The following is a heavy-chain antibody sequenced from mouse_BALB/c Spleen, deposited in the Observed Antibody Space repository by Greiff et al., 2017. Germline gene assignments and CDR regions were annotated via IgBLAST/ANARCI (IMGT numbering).Heavy chain of an antibody. CDR1: GFTFTDYY. CDR3: ARDNATTVVALGDY. D-gene: IGHD1-1*01. Sequence: EVMLVESGGGLVQPGGSLRLSCATSGFTFTDYYMSWVRQPPGKALEWLGFIRNKANGYTTEYSASVKGRFTISRDNSQSILYLQMNTLRAEDSATYYCARDNATTVVALGDYWGQGTSVTVSS. V-gene: IGHV7-3*02. J-gene: IGHJ4*01. CDR2: IRNKANGYTT.